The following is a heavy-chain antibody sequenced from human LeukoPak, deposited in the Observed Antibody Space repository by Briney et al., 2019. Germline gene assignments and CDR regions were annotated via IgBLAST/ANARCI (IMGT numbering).Heavy chain of an antibody. CDR3: ARAVVVPAAIRPDAFDI. D-gene: IGHD2-2*02. CDR1: GFTFSDYY. V-gene: IGHV3-11*04. CDR2: ISSSGSTI. J-gene: IGHJ3*02. Sequence: PGGSLRLSCAASGFTFSDYYMSWIRQAPGKGLEWVSYISSSGSTIYYADSVKGRFTISRDNAKNSLYLQMNSLRAEDTAVYYCARAVVVPAAIRPDAFDIWGQGTMVTVSS.